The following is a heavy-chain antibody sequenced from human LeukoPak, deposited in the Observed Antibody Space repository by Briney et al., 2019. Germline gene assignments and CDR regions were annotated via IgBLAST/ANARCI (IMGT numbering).Heavy chain of an antibody. CDR3: ARDPYGSGMADY. CDR2: INHSGST. J-gene: IGHJ4*02. D-gene: IGHD3-10*01. CDR1: GGSFSGYY. V-gene: IGHV4-34*01. Sequence: PSETLSLTCAVYGGSFSGYYWSWIRQPPGKGLEWIGEINHSGSTNYNPSLKSRVTISVDTSKNQFSLKLSSVTAADTAVYYCARDPYGSGMADYWGQGTLVTVSS.